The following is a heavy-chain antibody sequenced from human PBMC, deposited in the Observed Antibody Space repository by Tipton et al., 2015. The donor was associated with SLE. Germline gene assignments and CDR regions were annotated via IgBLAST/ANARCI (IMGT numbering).Heavy chain of an antibody. J-gene: IGHJ4*02. Sequence: QSGPEVKKPGASVKVSCKASGYTFTSYAMHWVRQAPGQRLEWMGWINAGNGNTKYSQKFQGRVTITRDTSASTAYMELSSLRSEDTAVYYCSCGGGVVAGGYWGQGTLVTVSS. CDR1: GYTFTSYA. CDR2: INAGNGNT. V-gene: IGHV1-3*01. D-gene: IGHD2-15*01. CDR3: SCGGGVVAGGY.